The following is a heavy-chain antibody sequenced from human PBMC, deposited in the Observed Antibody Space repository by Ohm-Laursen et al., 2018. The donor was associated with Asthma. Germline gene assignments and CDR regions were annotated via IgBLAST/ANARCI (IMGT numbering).Heavy chain of an antibody. CDR3: ARDVMEWYLPAFDF. Sequence: SLRLSCAASGFTFSSYSMNWVRQAPGKGLEWVAVGGSYYDGGLKYYADSVNCRFTVSRDDSKNTLYLQMNSLRPDDTAVYYCARDVMEWYLPAFDFWGQGTLVTVSS. J-gene: IGHJ4*02. V-gene: IGHV3-30*03. CDR1: GFTFSSYS. CDR2: GGSYYDGGLK. D-gene: IGHD3-3*01.